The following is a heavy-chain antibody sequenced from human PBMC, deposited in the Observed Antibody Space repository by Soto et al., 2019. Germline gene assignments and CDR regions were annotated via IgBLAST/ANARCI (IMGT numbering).Heavy chain of an antibody. CDR1: GGSFSGYY. CDR2: INHSGST. J-gene: IGHJ4*02. V-gene: IGHV4-34*01. CDR3: ARAPGGNIVATIFYFDY. D-gene: IGHD5-12*01. Sequence: SETLSLTCAVYGGSFSGYYWSWIRQPPGKGLEWIGEINHSGSTNYNPSLKSRVTISVDTSKNQFSLKLSSVTAADTAVYYCARAPGGNIVATIFYFDYWGQENLVTVSS.